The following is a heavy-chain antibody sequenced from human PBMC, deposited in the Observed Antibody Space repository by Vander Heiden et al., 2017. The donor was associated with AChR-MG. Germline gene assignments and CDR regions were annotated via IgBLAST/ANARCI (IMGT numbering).Heavy chain of an antibody. J-gene: IGHJ6*02. CDR2: IWYDGSNK. D-gene: IGHD2-2*01. V-gene: IGHV3-33*01. CDR3: ARAAAIVVVPAANYGMDV. CDR1: GFTFSSYG. Sequence: QVQLVESGGGVVQPGRSLRLSCAASGFTFSSYGMHWGRQAPGKGLEWVAVIWYDGSNKYYADSVKGRFTISRDNSKNTLYLQMNSLRAEDTAVYYCARAAAIVVVPAANYGMDVWGQGTTVTVSS.